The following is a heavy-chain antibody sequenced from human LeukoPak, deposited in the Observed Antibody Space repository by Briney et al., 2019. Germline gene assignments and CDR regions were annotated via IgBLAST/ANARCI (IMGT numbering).Heavy chain of an antibody. J-gene: IGHJ4*02. Sequence: PSETLSLTCTVSGGSISSYFWSWIRQPPGKGLEWIGYIYYSGSTNYNPSLKSRVTISVDTSKNQFSLKLSSVTAADTAVYYCARGGRYFDWLLNPYLDYWGQGTLVTVSS. V-gene: IGHV4-59*01. CDR3: ARGGRYFDWLLNPYLDY. D-gene: IGHD3-9*01. CDR1: GGSISSYF. CDR2: IYYSGST.